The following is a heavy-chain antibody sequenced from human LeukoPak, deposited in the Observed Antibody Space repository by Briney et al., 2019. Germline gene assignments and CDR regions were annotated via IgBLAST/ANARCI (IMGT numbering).Heavy chain of an antibody. V-gene: IGHV1-18*01. CDR3: ARDGYSGYDFDY. Sequence: ASVKVSCKASGYIFTSYGTSWVRQAPGQGLEWMGWISAYNGNTNYAQKLQGRVTMTTDTSTSTAYMELRSLRSDDTAVYYCARDGYSGYDFDYWGQGTLVTVSS. D-gene: IGHD5-12*01. CDR2: ISAYNGNT. J-gene: IGHJ4*02. CDR1: GYIFTSYG.